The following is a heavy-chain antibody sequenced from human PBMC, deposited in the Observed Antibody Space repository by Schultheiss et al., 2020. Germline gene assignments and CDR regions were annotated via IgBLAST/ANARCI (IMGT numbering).Heavy chain of an antibody. CDR2: ISSSGGTI. CDR3: ATKRFDY. Sequence: GGSLRLSCAASGFTFTNYVMTWVRQAPGKGLEWVSYISSSGGTIYYADSVKGRFTISRDNAKNSLYLQMNTLRAEDTAVYYCATKRFDYWGQGTLVTVSS. J-gene: IGHJ4*02. CDR1: GFTFTNYV. V-gene: IGHV3-48*04.